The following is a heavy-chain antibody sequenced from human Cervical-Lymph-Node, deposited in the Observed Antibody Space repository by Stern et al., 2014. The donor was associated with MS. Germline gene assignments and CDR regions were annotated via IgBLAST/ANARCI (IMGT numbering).Heavy chain of an antibody. Sequence: VQLVQSGGGVVQPGRSLRLSCAASGFTFSLYDMHWVRQAPGQGLEWVAAISYDGNKKFYTDSAKGRFTISRDNSQSTPYPQLNSLKPEDTAIYYCAKDPRIYDSSVYLDAWGQGTLVTVSS. J-gene: IGHJ5*02. CDR1: GFTFSLYD. CDR3: AKDPRIYDSSVYLDA. D-gene: IGHD3-22*01. V-gene: IGHV3-30*18. CDR2: ISYDGNKK.